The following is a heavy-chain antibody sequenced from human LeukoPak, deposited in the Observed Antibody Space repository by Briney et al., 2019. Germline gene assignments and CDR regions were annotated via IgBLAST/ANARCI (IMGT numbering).Heavy chain of an antibody. J-gene: IGHJ4*02. CDR1: GFTFSSYW. D-gene: IGHD2-2*01. CDR2: INTDGSTT. Sequence: GGSLRLSCAASGFTFSSYWMHWVRQAPGKGLVWVSRINTDGSTTTYADSVEGRFTISRDNAKNTLYLQMSSLRAEDTAVYYCARVGVGMYHFDHWGQGTLVTVSS. CDR3: ARVGVGMYHFDH. V-gene: IGHV3-74*01.